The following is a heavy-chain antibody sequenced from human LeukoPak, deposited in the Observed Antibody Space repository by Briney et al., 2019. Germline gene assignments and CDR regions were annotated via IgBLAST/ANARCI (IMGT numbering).Heavy chain of an antibody. CDR3: TREYTYGRIDY. CDR1: GDILSSNSAA. Sequence: SQTLSLTCAISGDILSSNSAAWNWFRQSPSRGLEWLGRTYYRSKWYNDYVLSVKSRITILPDTSKNQFSLQLTSVTPEDTAVYYCTREYTYGRIDYWGQGTLVTVSS. CDR2: TYYRSKWYN. D-gene: IGHD5-18*01. J-gene: IGHJ4*02. V-gene: IGHV6-1*01.